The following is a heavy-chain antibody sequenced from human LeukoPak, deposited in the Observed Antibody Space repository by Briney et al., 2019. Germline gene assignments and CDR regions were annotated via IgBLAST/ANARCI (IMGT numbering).Heavy chain of an antibody. CDR1: GFTFSTYS. V-gene: IGHV3-21*01. D-gene: IGHD4-17*01. J-gene: IGHJ4*02. CDR3: ARTSNTVATGASYFDY. Sequence: GGSLRLSCAASGFTFSTYSMNWVRQAPGKGLEWVSFISSSSTYMYYADSMKGRFTISRDNAKNSLYLQMNSLRAEDTAVYYCARTSNTVATGASYFDYWGQGILVTVSS. CDR2: ISSSSTYM.